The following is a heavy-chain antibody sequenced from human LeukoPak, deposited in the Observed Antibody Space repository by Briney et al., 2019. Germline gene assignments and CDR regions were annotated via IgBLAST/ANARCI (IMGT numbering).Heavy chain of an antibody. CDR3: VHRRGMGLFDY. V-gene: IGHV2-5*02. J-gene: IGHJ4*02. CDR1: GFSLSATGVS. D-gene: IGHD1-26*01. CDR2: IYWDDER. Sequence: SGPTLVNPRQTLTLTCTFSGFSLSATGVSVGWIRQPPGKALEWLAHIYWDDERRYSPSLKSRLIVTKDSSKNQVVLTMTNMDPLDTGTFYCVHRRGMGLFDYWGPGTLATVSS.